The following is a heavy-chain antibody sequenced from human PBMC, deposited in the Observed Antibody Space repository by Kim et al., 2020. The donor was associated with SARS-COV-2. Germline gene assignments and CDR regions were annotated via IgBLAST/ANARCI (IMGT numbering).Heavy chain of an antibody. CDR3: ARVSLAAAGTGWFDP. Sequence: SQTLSLTCAISGDSVSSNSAAWNWIRQSPSRGLEWLGRTYYRSKWFNDYAVSVQSRMTINPDTSKNQFSLHLNSVTPEDTAVYYCARVSLAAAGTGWFDPWGQGTLVTVSS. CDR1: GDSVSSNSAA. D-gene: IGHD6-13*01. J-gene: IGHJ5*02. V-gene: IGHV6-1*01. CDR2: TYYRSKWFN.